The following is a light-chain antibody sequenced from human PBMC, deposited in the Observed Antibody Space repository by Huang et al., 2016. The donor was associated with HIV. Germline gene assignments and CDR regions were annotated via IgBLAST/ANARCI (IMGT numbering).Light chain of an antibody. CDR2: EAS. CDR1: QTVGVY. V-gene: IGKV3-11*01. J-gene: IGKJ4*01. Sequence: EIVLTQSPATLSLSPGDRATLSCSASQTVGVYLAWYQQKPGQAPRLLIFEASNRATGIPDRFSGSGSGTDFTLTIDSLQPDDFAIYYCQQRTKWPPVLTFGGGTRVGIK. CDR3: QQRTKWPPVLT.